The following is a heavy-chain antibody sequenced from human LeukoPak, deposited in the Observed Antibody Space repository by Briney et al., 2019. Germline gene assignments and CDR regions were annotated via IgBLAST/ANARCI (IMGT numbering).Heavy chain of an antibody. CDR3: ARAPMVRGVIVWFDP. D-gene: IGHD3-10*01. Sequence: ASVEVSCTASGYTFTGYYMHWVRQAPGQGLEWMGWINPNSGGTNYAQKFQGRVTMTRDTSISTAYMELSRLRSDDTAVYYCARAPMVRGVIVWFDPWGQGTLVTVSS. CDR1: GYTFTGYY. V-gene: IGHV1-2*02. J-gene: IGHJ5*02. CDR2: INPNSGGT.